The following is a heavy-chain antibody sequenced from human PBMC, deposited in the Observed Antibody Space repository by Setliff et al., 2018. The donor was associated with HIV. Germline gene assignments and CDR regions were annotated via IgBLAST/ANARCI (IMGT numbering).Heavy chain of an antibody. D-gene: IGHD2-2*01. V-gene: IGHV1-69*05. Sequence: SVKVSCKASGGTFSSYAISWVRQAPGQGLEWMGGIIPISGTENYAQKFWGRVTITTHESTSTAYMELSSLRSEDTAVYYCARDFGGYCSSMSCPGLFDPWGQGTLVTVSS. CDR3: ARDFGGYCSSMSCPGLFDP. CDR1: GGTFSSYA. CDR2: IIPISGTE. J-gene: IGHJ5*02.